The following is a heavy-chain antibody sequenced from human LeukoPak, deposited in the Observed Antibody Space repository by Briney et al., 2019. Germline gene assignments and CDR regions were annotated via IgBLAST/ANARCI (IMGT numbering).Heavy chain of an antibody. D-gene: IGHD1-26*01. CDR1: GYTFTGYY. J-gene: IGHJ4*02. CDR2: INPSSGGT. V-gene: IGHV1-2*02. CDR3: AREEVGATRDDLDY. Sequence: ASVKVSCKASGYTFTGYYMHWVRQAPGQGLEWMGWINPSSGGTSYAQRSQGRVTMTRDTSITTAYIELSSLRSDDTAVYYCAREEVGATRDDLDYWGQGTLVTVSS.